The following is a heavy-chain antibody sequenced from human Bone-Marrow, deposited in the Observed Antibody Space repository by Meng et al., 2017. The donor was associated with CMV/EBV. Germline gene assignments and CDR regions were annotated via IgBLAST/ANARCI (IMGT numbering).Heavy chain of an antibody. J-gene: IGHJ6*02. CDR1: GFTFSSYA. CDR3: AKDMRDGHDYGDYITYFSGMDV. V-gene: IGHV3-23*03. Sequence: GGSLRLSCAAPGFTFSSYAMSWVRQAPGKGLEWVSVIYNEFSSTYYTDSVKGRFTISRDNSKNTLYLQMNSLRAEDTAVYFCAKDMRDGHDYGDYITYFSGMDVWGQGTTVTVSS. D-gene: IGHD4-17*01. CDR2: IYNEFSST.